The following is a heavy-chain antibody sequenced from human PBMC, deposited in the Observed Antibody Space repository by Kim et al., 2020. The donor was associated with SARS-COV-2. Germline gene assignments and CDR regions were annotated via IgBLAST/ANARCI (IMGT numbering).Heavy chain of an antibody. D-gene: IGHD2-21*02. V-gene: IGHV1-24*01. J-gene: IGHJ4*02. Sequence: AQKFQGRVTITEDTSTDTAYMELSSLRSEDTAVYYCATDFAVVTATTLDYWGQGTLVTVSS. CDR3: ATDFAVVTATTLDY.